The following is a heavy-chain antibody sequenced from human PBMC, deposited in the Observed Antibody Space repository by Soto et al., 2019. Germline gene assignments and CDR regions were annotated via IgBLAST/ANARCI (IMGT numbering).Heavy chain of an antibody. D-gene: IGHD3-10*01. CDR1: GDTFTSYG. J-gene: IGHJ5*02. CDR3: ARAFYYGSGSRNWFDP. CDR2: ISAYNGNT. Sequence: GASGKVSCKASGDTFTSYGISWVRQSPGQGLEWMGWISAYNGNTNYAQKLQGRVTMTTDTSTSTAYMELRSLRSDDTAVYYCARAFYYGSGSRNWFDPWGQGTLVTVSS. V-gene: IGHV1-18*04.